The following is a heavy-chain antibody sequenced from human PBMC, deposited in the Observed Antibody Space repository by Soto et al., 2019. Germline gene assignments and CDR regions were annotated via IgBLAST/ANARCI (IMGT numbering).Heavy chain of an antibody. J-gene: IGHJ4*02. CDR1: GGTFSSYA. CDR3: ARADYSSYYYDY. D-gene: IGHD4-4*01. CDR2: IIPIFGTA. V-gene: IGHV1-69*12. Sequence: QVQLVQSGAEVKKPGSSVKVSCKASGGTFSSYAISWVRQAPGQGLEGMGGIIPIFGTANYAQKFQGRVTITAEESTSTAYMEVSSLRAENTAVYYCARADYSSYYYDYWGQGTLVTVSS.